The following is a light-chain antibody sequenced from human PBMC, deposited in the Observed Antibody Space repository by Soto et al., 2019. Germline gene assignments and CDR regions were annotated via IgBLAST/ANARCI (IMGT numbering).Light chain of an antibody. CDR1: QSVSSD. CDR3: QQYGSSPLT. J-gene: IGKJ4*01. CDR2: GAS. V-gene: IGKV3-20*01. Sequence: EIVMKQSPATLSVSPGERATLSCRASQSVSSDLAWYHQKPGQAPRLLIYGASTRATGIPDRFSGSGSGTDFTLTISRLEPEDFAVYYCQQYGSSPLTFGGGTKVDIK.